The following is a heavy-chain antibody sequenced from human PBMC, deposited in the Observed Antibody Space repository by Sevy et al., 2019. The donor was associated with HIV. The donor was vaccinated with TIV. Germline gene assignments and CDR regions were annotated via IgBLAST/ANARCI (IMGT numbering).Heavy chain of an antibody. CDR2: IYYSGST. V-gene: IGHV4-61*01. D-gene: IGHD2-2*01. Sequence: SETLSLTCTVSGGSVSSGSYYWSWIRQPPGKGLEWIGYIYYSGSTNSNPSLKSRVTISEDTSKNQFSLKLSSVTAADTAVYYCARYCSSTSCYPSGLFDYWGQGTLVTVSS. J-gene: IGHJ4*02. CDR3: ARYCSSTSCYPSGLFDY. CDR1: GGSVSSGSYY.